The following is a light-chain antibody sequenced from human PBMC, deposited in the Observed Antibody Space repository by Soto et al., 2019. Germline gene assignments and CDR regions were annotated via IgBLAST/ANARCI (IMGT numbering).Light chain of an antibody. J-gene: IGKJ5*01. CDR1: LSISNN. V-gene: IGKV3-15*01. CDR3: QQYGYSPRI. CDR2: SAS. Sequence: VMTQSPATLSVSPGERATLSCRASLSISNNLAWYQQKPGQAPMLLIYSASTRATAIPARFSGSASGTEFTLTISSLQSEDFAVYYCQQYGYSPRIFGQGTRLEIK.